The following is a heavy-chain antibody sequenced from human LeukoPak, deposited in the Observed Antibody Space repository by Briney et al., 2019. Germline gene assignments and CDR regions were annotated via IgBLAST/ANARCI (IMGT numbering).Heavy chain of an antibody. D-gene: IGHD1-14*01. V-gene: IGHV4-59*12. CDR2: IYYSGST. CDR1: GGSISSYY. CDR3: ARGSAGPVATFDY. Sequence: SETLSLTCPASGGSISSYYWSWIRQPPGKGLEWIGSIYYSGSTYYNPSLKSRVTISVATSKNQFSLKLSSVTAADTAVYYCARGSAGPVATFDYWGQGTLVTVSS. J-gene: IGHJ4*02.